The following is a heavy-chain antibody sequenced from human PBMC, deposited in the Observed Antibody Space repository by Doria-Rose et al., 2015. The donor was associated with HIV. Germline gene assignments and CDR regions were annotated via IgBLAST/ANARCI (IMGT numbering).Heavy chain of an antibody. CDR2: TFSDEER. V-gene: IGHV2-26*01. CDR3: ARIKSSRWYHKYYFDF. CDR1: GVSLSSPGMG. D-gene: IGHD6-13*01. Sequence: QVTLKESGPVLVKPTETLTLTCTVSGVSLSSPGMGVSWIRQPPGKALEWLATTFSDEERSYKTSLKSRLTISRCTSKSQVVLTMTDMDPVDTATYYCARIKSSRWYHKYYFDFWGQGTLVIVSA. J-gene: IGHJ4*02.